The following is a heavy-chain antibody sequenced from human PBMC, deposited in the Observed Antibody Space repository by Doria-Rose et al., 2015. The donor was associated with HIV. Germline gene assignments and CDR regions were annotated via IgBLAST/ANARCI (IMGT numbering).Heavy chain of an antibody. Sequence: SGPVLVKPTETLTLTCTVSGVSLSSPGMGVSWIRQPQGKALEWLVNTFSDDERSYKTSLKSRLTISRGTSKSQVVLTMTDMDPVDTATYYCARIKSSRWYHKYYFDFWGQGTLVIVSA. CDR3: ARIKSSRWYHKYYFDF. D-gene: IGHD6-13*01. V-gene: IGHV2-26*01. CDR2: TFSDDER. J-gene: IGHJ4*02. CDR1: GVSLSSPGMG.